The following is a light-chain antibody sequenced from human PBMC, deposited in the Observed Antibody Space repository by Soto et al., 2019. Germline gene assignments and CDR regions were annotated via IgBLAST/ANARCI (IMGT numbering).Light chain of an antibody. CDR3: GSYTSSDTMI. J-gene: IGLJ2*01. V-gene: IGLV2-14*03. Sequence: QSALPQPASVSGSPGHSITISCTGTSSEIGRYNYVSWYQHSPGKAPKLIIYDVSDRPSGVSNRFSGSKSGTTASLTISGLQAEDEADYYCGSYTSSDTMIFGGGTKVTVL. CDR2: DVS. CDR1: SSEIGRYNY.